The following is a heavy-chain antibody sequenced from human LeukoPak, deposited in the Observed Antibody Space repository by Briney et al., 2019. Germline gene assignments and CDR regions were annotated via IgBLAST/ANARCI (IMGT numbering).Heavy chain of an antibody. CDR3: ARAGSIFGVVIWDEAYFDY. V-gene: IGHV1-2*02. CDR1: GYAFTGYY. CDR2: INPNSGGT. D-gene: IGHD3-3*01. Sequence: RGASVKVSCKASGYAFTGYYMHWVRQAPGQGLEWMGWINPNSGGTNYAQKFQGRVTMTRDTSISTAYMELSRLRSDDTAVYYCARAGSIFGVVIWDEAYFDYWGQGTLVTVSS. J-gene: IGHJ4*02.